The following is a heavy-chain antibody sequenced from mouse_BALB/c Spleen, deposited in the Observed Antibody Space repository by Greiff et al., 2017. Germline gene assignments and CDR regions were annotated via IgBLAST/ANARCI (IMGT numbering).Heavy chain of an antibody. D-gene: IGHD2-4*01. Sequence: VQLQQSGAELVRPGTSVKVSCKASGYAFTNYLIEWVKQRPGQGLEWIGVINPGSGGTNYNEKFKGKATLTADKSSSTAYMQLSSLTSDDSAVYFCARGGLRAFAYWGQGTLVTVSA. J-gene: IGHJ3*01. V-gene: IGHV1-54*01. CDR1: GYAFTNYL. CDR3: ARGGLRAFAY. CDR2: INPGSGGT.